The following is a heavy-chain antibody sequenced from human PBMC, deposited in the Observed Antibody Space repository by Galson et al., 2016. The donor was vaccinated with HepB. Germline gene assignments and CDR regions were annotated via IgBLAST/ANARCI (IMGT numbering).Heavy chain of an antibody. CDR3: ARHLRVAGYFDY. D-gene: IGHD6-19*01. CDR2: IYSSGST. J-gene: IGHJ4*02. CDR1: GGSISSYY. V-gene: IGHV4-59*08. Sequence: SETLSLTCTVSGGSISSYYWSWIRQPPEKGLEWIGYIYSSGSTSYNPSLKSGVTISVDTSKNQFSLRLSSVTAADTAVYYCARHLRVAGYFDYWGQGTRVTVSS.